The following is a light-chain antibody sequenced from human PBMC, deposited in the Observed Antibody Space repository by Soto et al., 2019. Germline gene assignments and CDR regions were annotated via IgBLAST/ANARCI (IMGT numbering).Light chain of an antibody. J-gene: IGLJ3*02. CDR3: QSYDSSLSGVV. V-gene: IGLV1-40*01. Sequence: QSALTQPPSVSGAPGQRVTISCTGSSSNIGARYDVHWYQHLPGAAPKLLIYRDNNRPSGVPDRFSGSKSGTSASLVISGLQAEDEADYYCQSYDSSLSGVVFGGRTKLTVL. CDR1: SSNIGARYD. CDR2: RDN.